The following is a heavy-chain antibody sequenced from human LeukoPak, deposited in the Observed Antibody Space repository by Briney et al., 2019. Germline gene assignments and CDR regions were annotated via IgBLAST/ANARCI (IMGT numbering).Heavy chain of an antibody. D-gene: IGHD6-19*01. CDR1: GFTFSSYA. Sequence: GGSLRLSCAASGFTFSSYAMSWVRQASGKGLEWVSGISGSGRSTYYADSVKGRFTISRDNSKNTLYLQMNSLRAEDTAVYYCAKESVAGLDYYYDMDVWGQGTTVTVSS. J-gene: IGHJ6*02. CDR2: ISGSGRST. V-gene: IGHV3-23*01. CDR3: AKESVAGLDYYYDMDV.